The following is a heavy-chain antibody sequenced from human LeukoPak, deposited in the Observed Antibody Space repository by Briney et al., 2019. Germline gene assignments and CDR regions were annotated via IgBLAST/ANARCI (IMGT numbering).Heavy chain of an antibody. Sequence: PGGSLRFSCAASGFTFSDYYMSWIRQAPGKGLEWVSYISSSGSTIFYADSVKGRFTISRDNAKNSLYLQMNSLRAEDTAVYYCARVWQYSGSYTDAFDIWGQGTMVTVSS. V-gene: IGHV3-11*01. CDR2: ISSSGSTI. CDR1: GFTFSDYY. CDR3: ARVWQYSGSYTDAFDI. D-gene: IGHD1-26*01. J-gene: IGHJ3*02.